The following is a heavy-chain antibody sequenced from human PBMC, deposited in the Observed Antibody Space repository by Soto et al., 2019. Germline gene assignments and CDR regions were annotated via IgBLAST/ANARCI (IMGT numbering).Heavy chain of an antibody. J-gene: IGHJ4*02. V-gene: IGHV4-34*01. Sequence: SETLSLTCAVYGGSFSNNYWTWFRQPPGKGLEWIGEISPSGTTKYIPYLKSRGNISVDTSRKQFFLKVTSVRAADTAVYYCATSLWSGTQPEXWGPGTLVTVSX. CDR1: GGSFSNNY. CDR2: ISPSGTT. D-gene: IGHD2-21*01. CDR3: ATSLWSGTQPEX.